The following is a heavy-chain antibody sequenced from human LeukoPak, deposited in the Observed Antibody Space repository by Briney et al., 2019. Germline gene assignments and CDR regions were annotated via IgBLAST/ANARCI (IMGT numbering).Heavy chain of an antibody. CDR2: IKRKTDGGTT. V-gene: IGHV3-15*01. D-gene: IGHD6-19*01. J-gene: IGHJ4*02. CDR1: GFTFSNAW. Sequence: GGSLRLSCAASGFTFSNAWMSWVRQAPGKGLEWVGRIKRKTDGGTTDYAAPVKGRFIISRDDSKNTLYLQMNSLKTEDTAVYYCSTNRRAVPGTSNFDYWGQGTPVTVSS. CDR3: STNRRAVPGTSNFDY.